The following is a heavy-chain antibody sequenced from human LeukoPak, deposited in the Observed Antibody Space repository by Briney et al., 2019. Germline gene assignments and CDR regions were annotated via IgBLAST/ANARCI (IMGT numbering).Heavy chain of an antibody. CDR1: GGSISSYY. Sequence: PSETLSLTCTVSGGSISSYYWSWIRQPPGKGLEWIGYIYYSGSTNYNPSLKSRVTISVDTSKNQFSLRLSSVTAADTAVYYCASGAYSFYYMDVWGKGTTVTISS. CDR3: ASGAYSFYYMDV. CDR2: IYYSGST. J-gene: IGHJ6*03. V-gene: IGHV4-59*01. D-gene: IGHD5-18*01.